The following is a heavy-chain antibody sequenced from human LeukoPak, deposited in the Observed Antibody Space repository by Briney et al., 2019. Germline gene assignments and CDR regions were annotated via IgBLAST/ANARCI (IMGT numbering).Heavy chain of an antibody. Sequence: LTGGSLRLSCAASGFTVSSNYMNWVRQAPGKGLEWVSVIYSGGTTYYADSVKGRFTISRDNSKNTLYLQMNSLRAEDTAVYYCARDILTGSQSRFQHWGQGTLVTVSS. J-gene: IGHJ1*01. CDR1: GFTVSSNY. V-gene: IGHV3-66*01. D-gene: IGHD3-9*01. CDR2: IYSGGTT. CDR3: ARDILTGSQSRFQH.